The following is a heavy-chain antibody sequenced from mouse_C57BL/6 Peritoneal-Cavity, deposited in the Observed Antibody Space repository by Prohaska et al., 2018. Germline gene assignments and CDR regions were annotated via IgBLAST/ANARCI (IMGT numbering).Heavy chain of an antibody. CDR3: MRYGNYWYFDV. V-gene: IGHV11-2*01. J-gene: IGHJ1*03. Sequence: ELQLLETGGGLVQPGGSRGLSFEGSGFTFIGFWMSWVRQTPGKTLEWIGDINSDGSAINYAPSIKDRFTIFRDNDKSTLYLQMSNVRSEDTATYFCMRYGNYWYFDVWGTGTTVTVSS. CDR1: GFTFIGFW. CDR2: INSDGSAI. D-gene: IGHD2-1*01.